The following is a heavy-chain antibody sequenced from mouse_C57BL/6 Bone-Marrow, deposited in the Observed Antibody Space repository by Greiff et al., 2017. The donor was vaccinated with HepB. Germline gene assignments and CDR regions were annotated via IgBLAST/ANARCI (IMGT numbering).Heavy chain of an antibody. CDR1: GISITTGNYR. Sequence: EVQLKESGPGLVKPSQTVFLTCTVTGISITTGNYRWSWIRQFPGNKLEWIGYIYYSGTITYNPSLTSRTTITRDTPKNQFFLEMNSLTAEDTATYYCAREDYYGSSYWYFDVWGTGTTVTVSS. CDR2: IYYSGTI. V-gene: IGHV3-5*01. CDR3: AREDYYGSSYWYFDV. D-gene: IGHD1-1*01. J-gene: IGHJ1*03.